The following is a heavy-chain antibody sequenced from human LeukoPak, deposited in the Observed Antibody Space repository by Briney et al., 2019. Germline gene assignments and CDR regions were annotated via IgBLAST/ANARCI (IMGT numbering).Heavy chain of an antibody. Sequence: GESLKISCKGFGYKFTSYWIGWVRQMPGKGLEWMGIIYPGDSDTRYSPSFQGQVTISADKSISTAYLQWSSLKASDTAMYYCARLYGDVVVPAAIPGLTWIQLWSGFADYWGQGTLVTVSS. CDR1: GYKFTSYW. J-gene: IGHJ4*02. CDR2: IYPGDSDT. V-gene: IGHV5-51*01. D-gene: IGHD2-2*01. CDR3: ARLYGDVVVPAAIPGLTWIQLWSGFADY.